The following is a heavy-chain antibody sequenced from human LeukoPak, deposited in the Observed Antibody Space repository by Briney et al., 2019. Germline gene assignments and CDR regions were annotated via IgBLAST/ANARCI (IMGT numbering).Heavy chain of an antibody. CDR3: ARPSGGVVPAAIAKRSHYYYYMDV. D-gene: IGHD2-2*01. CDR2: IYHRGST. J-gene: IGHJ6*03. CDR1: GYSISSGYY. Sequence: SETLSLTCTVSGYSISSGYYWGWIRQPPGKGLEWIGSIYHRGSTYYNPSLKSRVTISVDTSKNQFSLKLSSVTAADTAVYYCARPSGGVVPAAIAKRSHYYYYMDVWGKGTTVTVSS. V-gene: IGHV4-38-2*02.